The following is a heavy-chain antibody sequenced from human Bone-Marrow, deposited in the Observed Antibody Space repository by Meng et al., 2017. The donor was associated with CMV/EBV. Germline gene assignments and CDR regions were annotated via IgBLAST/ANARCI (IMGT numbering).Heavy chain of an antibody. D-gene: IGHD3-10*01. J-gene: IGHJ4*02. V-gene: IGHV3-53*01. Sequence: GGFLKISFPASGFAVTNYYMSWVRQSPGKGLEWVSVIYSSGSTYFADSVKGRFTVSRDSSKNMLYLQMDSLRAEDTAVYYCARDRGDLMYYFDLWGQGTRVTVSS. CDR1: GFAVTNYY. CDR3: ARDRGDLMYYFDL. CDR2: IYSSGST.